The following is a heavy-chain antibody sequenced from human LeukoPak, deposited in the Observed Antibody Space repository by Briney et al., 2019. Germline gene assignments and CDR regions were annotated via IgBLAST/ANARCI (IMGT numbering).Heavy chain of an antibody. CDR2: ISGSGGTT. CDR3: AREVAQFDY. J-gene: IGHJ4*02. CDR1: GLTFSSFA. Sequence: GGSLRLSCAVSGLTFSSFALSWVRQAPGKGLEWVSAISGSGGTTHYADSVKGRFTISRDNSKNTLYMQMNSLRAEDTAVYYCAREVAQFDYWGQGTLVTVSS. D-gene: IGHD5-12*01. V-gene: IGHV3-23*01.